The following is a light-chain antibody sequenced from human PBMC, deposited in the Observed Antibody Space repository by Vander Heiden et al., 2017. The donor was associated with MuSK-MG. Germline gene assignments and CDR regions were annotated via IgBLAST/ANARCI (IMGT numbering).Light chain of an antibody. CDR1: QNIRSY. J-gene: IGKJ2*01. V-gene: IGKV1-39*01. Sequence: DIQTTQSPASLSASVGDRVTITCRASQNIRSYLNWYQQKPGTAPKLLIYGASNLLSGVPSRFSGSGSETDFTLTISSPQPDAFTTYYCHQSYAMPRTFGQGTKLQIK. CDR3: HQSYAMPRT. CDR2: GAS.